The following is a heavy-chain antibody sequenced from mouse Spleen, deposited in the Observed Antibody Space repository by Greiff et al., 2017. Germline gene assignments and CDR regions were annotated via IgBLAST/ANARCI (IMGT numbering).Heavy chain of an antibody. V-gene: IGHV5-17*01. CDR1: GFTFSDYG. D-gene: IGHD1-1*01. CDR3: ARRRGSSYDAMDY. Sequence: DVHLVESGGGLVKPGGSLKLSCAASGFTFSDYGMHWVRQAPEKGLEWVAYISSGSSTIYYADTVKGRFTISRDNAKNTLFLQMTSLRSEDTAMYYCARRRGSSYDAMDYWGQGTSVTVSS. J-gene: IGHJ4*01. CDR2: ISSGSSTI.